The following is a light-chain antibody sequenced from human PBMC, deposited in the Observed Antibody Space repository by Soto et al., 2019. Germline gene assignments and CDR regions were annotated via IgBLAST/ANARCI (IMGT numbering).Light chain of an antibody. V-gene: IGKV1-39*01. CDR1: QTVSNY. CDR3: QQNYSPLEWT. CDR2: AIS. J-gene: IGKJ1*01. Sequence: DIQMTQSPSFLSASVGDRVTITCRAGQTVSNYLNWYQQKPGQGPKLLVYAISVLQTGVPSRFSGSGSGTDFTLTISSLQPEDSATYYCQQNYSPLEWTFGQGTKVEIK.